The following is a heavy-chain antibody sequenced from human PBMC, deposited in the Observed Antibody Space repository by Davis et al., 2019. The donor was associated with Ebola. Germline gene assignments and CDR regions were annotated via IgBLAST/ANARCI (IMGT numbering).Heavy chain of an antibody. V-gene: IGHV3-66*01. CDR1: GFPVSSNY. D-gene: IGHD6-19*01. J-gene: IGHJ4*02. CDR2: FYTGGTS. CDR3: ARDPPIAVAGTGRGSIDAY. Sequence: PGGSLRLSCAASGFPVSSNYMTWVRQAPGKGLEWVSIFYTGGTSYYADSVKGRFTISRDNAKNSLYLQMNSLRDEDTAVYYCARDPPIAVAGTGRGSIDAYWGQGTLVTVSS.